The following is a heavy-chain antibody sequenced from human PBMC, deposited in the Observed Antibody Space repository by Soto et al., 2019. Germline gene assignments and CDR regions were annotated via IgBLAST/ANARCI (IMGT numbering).Heavy chain of an antibody. V-gene: IGHV1-8*01. CDR2: MNPNSGNT. CDR3: ARAEDGYDYIWGSYRLNPPAFDY. CDR1: GYTFTSYD. Sequence: QVQLVQSGAEVKKPGASVKVSCKASGYTFTSYDINWVRQATGQGLEWMGWMNPNSGNTGYAQKFQGRVTMTRNTSISTAYMELSSLRSEDTAVYYCARAEDGYDYIWGSYRLNPPAFDYWGQGTLVTVSS. D-gene: IGHD3-16*02. J-gene: IGHJ4*02.